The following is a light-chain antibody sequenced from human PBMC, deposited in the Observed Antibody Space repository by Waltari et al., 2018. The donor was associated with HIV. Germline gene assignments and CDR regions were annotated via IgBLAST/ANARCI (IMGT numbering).Light chain of an antibody. V-gene: IGKV1-5*03. Sequence: DIQMTQSPSTLSASVGDRVTITCRASQSISSWLAWYQQKSGKAPKLLIYTASSLKSGVPSRFSGSGSGTEFTLTINSLQPDDFATYYCQQYNSYSWTFGQGTKVEIK. CDR3: QQYNSYSWT. CDR2: TAS. J-gene: IGKJ1*01. CDR1: QSISSW.